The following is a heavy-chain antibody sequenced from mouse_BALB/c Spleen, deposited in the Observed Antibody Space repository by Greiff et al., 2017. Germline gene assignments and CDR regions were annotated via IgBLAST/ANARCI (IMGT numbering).Heavy chain of an antibody. Sequence: VKLQQPGAELVKPGASVKLSCKASGYTFTSYWMHWVKQRPGQGLEWIGEIDPSDSSTNYNQKFKGKATMTVDKSSSTAYMQLSSLTSEDSAVYYCARTYYDLSYFDYWGQGTTLTVSS. V-gene: IGHV1-69*02. CDR3: ARTYYDLSYFDY. CDR1: GYTFTSYW. CDR2: IDPSDSST. J-gene: IGHJ2*01. D-gene: IGHD1-1*01.